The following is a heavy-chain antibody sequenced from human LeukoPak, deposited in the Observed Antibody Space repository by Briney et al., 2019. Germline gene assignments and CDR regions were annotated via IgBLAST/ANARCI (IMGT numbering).Heavy chain of an antibody. CDR2: ISTTGYTI. Sequence: PGGSLRLSREASGFTFSDFYMSWIRQAPGQGLEWLSYISTTGYTIYYADSVKGRFTISRDNTQNSLFLQMDSLRVEDTAVYYCARDYASEYMDVWGKGTTVTVSS. CDR1: GFTFSDFY. V-gene: IGHV3-11*04. J-gene: IGHJ6*03. CDR3: ARDYASEYMDV. D-gene: IGHD3-16*01.